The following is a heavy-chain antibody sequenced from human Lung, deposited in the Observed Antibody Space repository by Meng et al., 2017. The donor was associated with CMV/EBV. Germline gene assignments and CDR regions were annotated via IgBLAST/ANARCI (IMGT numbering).Heavy chain of an antibody. Sequence: GEXXMISCRGSGYRVSKYGLGWVRQMPGKGLEWRALINPGDSQTRYSPSLQCQVTIPADKSINTAYLQWSRLKASDTAIYYCAWYPPDGIGYSYFDSWGQGTXVTVSS. CDR2: INPGDSQT. D-gene: IGHD3-3*01. CDR1: GYRVSKYG. V-gene: IGHV5-51*01. J-gene: IGHJ4*02. CDR3: AWYPPDGIGYSYFDS.